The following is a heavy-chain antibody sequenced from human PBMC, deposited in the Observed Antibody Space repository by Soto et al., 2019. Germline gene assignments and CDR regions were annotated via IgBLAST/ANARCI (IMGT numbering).Heavy chain of an antibody. CDR1: GFTFSSYN. V-gene: IGHV3-48*02. J-gene: IGHJ3*02. D-gene: IGHD3-22*01. CDR2: ISSSSGTI. CDR3: ARDPSTGYYDSSGYYRGAFDI. Sequence: GGSLGLSCAASGFTFSSYNINWVRQAPGKGLEWVSYISSSSGTIYYADSVKGRFTISRDNAKNSLYLQMNSLRDEDTAVYYCARDPSTGYYDSSGYYRGAFDIWGQGTMVT.